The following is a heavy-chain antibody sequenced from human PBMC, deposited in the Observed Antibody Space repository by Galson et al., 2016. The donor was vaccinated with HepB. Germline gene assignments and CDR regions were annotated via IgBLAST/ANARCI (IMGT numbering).Heavy chain of an antibody. CDR2: IRSKPNNYAT. J-gene: IGHJ4*02. CDR1: GFDFSVSA. CDR3: TRHLSDY. V-gene: IGHV3-73*01. Sequence: SLRLPCAASGFDFSVSAMHWVRQASGKGLEWVGRIRSKPNNYATAYASSVTGRFTISRDDSKNTAYLQMNSLKTEDAAVYYCTRHLSDYWGQGTLVTVSS.